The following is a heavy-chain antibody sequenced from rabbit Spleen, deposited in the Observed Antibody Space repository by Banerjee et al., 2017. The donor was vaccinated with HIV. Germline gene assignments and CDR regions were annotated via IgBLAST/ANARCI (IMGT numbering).Heavy chain of an antibody. CDR2: INASTGKP. CDR1: GFSFSDRDV. V-gene: IGHV1S45*01. D-gene: IGHD3-1*01. J-gene: IGHJ6*01. CDR3: AGDLASVVGWNFGL. Sequence: QEQLEESGGGLVKPEGSLTLTCKASGFSFSDRDVMCWVRQAPGKGLEWIACINASTGKPVYATWASGRFTISRTSSTTVTLRMTSLTAADRATYFCAGDLASVVGWNFGLWGQGTLVTVS.